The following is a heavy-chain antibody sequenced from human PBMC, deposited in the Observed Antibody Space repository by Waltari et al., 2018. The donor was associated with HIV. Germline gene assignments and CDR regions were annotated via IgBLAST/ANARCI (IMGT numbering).Heavy chain of an antibody. J-gene: IGHJ2*01. CDR2: FSSSRNII. Sequence: EMQLVESGGGLAHHGGSLRLSCAASGCTYSSYRMNSVTQAPEKGLEWVAYFSSSRNIIYYADSVKGRFTISRDNAKNSLYLQMDSLGAEDTAVYYCAREGGYDSSGYLRGFDLWGRGTLVTV. CDR3: AREGGYDSSGYLRGFDL. CDR1: GCTYSSYR. V-gene: IGHV3-48*04. D-gene: IGHD3-22*01.